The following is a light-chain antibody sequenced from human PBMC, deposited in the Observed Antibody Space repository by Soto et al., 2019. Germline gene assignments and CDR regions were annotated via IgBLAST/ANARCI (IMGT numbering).Light chain of an antibody. J-gene: IGLJ1*01. V-gene: IGLV2-23*01. CDR2: EGS. CDR1: SSDVGTYNL. CDR3: CSYAAGSAPYL. Sequence: QSVLTQPASVSGSPGQSITISCTGTSSDVGTYNLVSWYQQHPGKAPKLMLYEGSKRPSGVSNRFSGSNSGNTASLTISGLQAEDEADYYCCSYAAGSAPYLFGTGTKVTVL.